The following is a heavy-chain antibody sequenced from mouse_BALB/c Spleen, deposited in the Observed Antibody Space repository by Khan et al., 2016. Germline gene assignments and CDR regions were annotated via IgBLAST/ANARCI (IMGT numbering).Heavy chain of an antibody. CDR2: INTYTGEP. D-gene: IGHD1-1*01. J-gene: IGHJ2*01. Sequence: QIQLVQSGPELKKPGETVKISCKASGYTFTNYGMNWVKQAPGKGLKWMGWINTYTGEPTYADDFKGRIAFSLETSASTAYLQINNLKNEDTATYFCARYSGSRLYYFDYWGQGTTLTVSS. CDR3: ARYSGSRLYYFDY. CDR1: GYTFTNYG. V-gene: IGHV9-3-1*01.